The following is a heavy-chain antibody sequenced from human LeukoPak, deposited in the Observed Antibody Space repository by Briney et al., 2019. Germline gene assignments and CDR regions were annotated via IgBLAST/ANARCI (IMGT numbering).Heavy chain of an antibody. Sequence: PSETLSLTCTVSGGFISSDYWSWIRQPAGKGLEWIGRIYPGGSTNYNPSLKSRVTMSRDTSKNQFSLKLSSVTAADTAVYYCARVPHAGHNCFDPWGQGTLVTVSS. CDR3: ARVPHAGHNCFDP. J-gene: IGHJ5*02. CDR2: IYPGGST. CDR1: GGFISSDY. D-gene: IGHD6-13*01. V-gene: IGHV4-4*07.